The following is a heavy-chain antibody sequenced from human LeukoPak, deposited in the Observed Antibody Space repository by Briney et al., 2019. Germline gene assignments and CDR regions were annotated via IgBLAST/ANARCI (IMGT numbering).Heavy chain of an antibody. CDR2: IKQDGSEK. CDR3: ARDRWGYSYGGD. D-gene: IGHD5-18*01. Sequence: GGPLKPSCEASGSPFGSNGLSWARQAPGKGLEWVANIKQDGSEKYYVDSVKGRFTISRDNAKNSLYLQLNSLRAEDTAVYYCARDRWGYSYGGDWGQGTLVTVSS. V-gene: IGHV3-7*01. J-gene: IGHJ4*02. CDR1: GSPFGSNG.